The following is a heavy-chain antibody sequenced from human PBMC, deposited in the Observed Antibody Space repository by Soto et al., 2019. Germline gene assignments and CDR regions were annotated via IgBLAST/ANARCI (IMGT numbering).Heavy chain of an antibody. J-gene: IGHJ4*01. CDR3: ARDHYNWIRYDSSGYPRLFDY. D-gene: IGHD3-22*01. Sequence: ASVKVPCYASGYTFTSYVISWVRQAPGQGLEWMGWISAYNGNTNYAQKLQGRVTMTTDTSTSTAYMELRSLRSDDTAVYYCARDHYNWIRYDSSGYPRLFDYWGQ. V-gene: IGHV1-18*01. CDR2: ISAYNGNT. CDR1: GYTFTSYV.